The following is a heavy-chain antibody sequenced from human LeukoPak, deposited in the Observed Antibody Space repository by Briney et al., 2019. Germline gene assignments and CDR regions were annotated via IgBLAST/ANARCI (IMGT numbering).Heavy chain of an antibody. V-gene: IGHV3-30*18. CDR1: GFTFSSYG. Sequence: RPGGSLRLSCAASGFTFSSYGIHWVRQAPGKGLEWVAVISYDGSDKYYADSVKGRFTISRDNSKNTLYLQMNSLRAEDTAVYYCAKGIRYCSSTSCYYVHYYYGMDVWGQGTTVTVSS. CDR2: ISYDGSDK. J-gene: IGHJ6*02. CDR3: AKGIRYCSSTSCYYVHYYYGMDV. D-gene: IGHD2-2*01.